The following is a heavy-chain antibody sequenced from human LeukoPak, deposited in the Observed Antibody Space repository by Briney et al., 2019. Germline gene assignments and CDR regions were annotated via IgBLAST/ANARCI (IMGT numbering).Heavy chain of an antibody. CDR2: ISSSSSYI. V-gene: IGHV3-21*01. Sequence: GGSLRLSCAASGFTFSSYSMNWVRQAPGKGLEWVSSISSSSSYIYYADSVKGRFAISRDNAKNSLYLQMNSLRAEDTAVYYCARDPYATISKLFDYWGQGTLVTVSS. CDR1: GFTFSSYS. J-gene: IGHJ4*02. D-gene: IGHD3-9*01. CDR3: ARDPYATISKLFDY.